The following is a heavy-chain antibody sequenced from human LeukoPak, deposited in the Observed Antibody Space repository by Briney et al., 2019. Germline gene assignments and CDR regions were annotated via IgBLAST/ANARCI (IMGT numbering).Heavy chain of an antibody. Sequence: GGSPRLSCAASGFTFSSYGMHWARQAPGKGLEWVAVIWDDGSSKYYGDSVKGRFTISRDNSKNTLYLQMNSLRAEDTAVYYCAKPTRGSGSFLIDFWGQGTLVTVSS. CDR3: AKPTRGSGSFLIDF. V-gene: IGHV3-33*06. D-gene: IGHD1-26*01. CDR1: GFTFSSYG. J-gene: IGHJ4*02. CDR2: IWDDGSSK.